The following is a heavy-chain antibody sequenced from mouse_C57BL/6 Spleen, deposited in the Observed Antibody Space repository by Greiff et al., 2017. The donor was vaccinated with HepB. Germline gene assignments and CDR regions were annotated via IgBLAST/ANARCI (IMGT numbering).Heavy chain of an antibody. CDR3: ARPPFTTVVAPFAY. CDR2: IDPSDSYT. Sequence: VQLQQPGAELVKPGASVKLSCKASGYTFTSYWMQWVKQRPGQGLEWIGEIDPSDSYTNYNQKFKGKATLTVDTSSSTAYMQLSSLTSEDSAVYYCARPPFTTVVAPFAYWGQGTLVTVSA. J-gene: IGHJ3*01. D-gene: IGHD1-1*01. CDR1: GYTFTSYW. V-gene: IGHV1-50*01.